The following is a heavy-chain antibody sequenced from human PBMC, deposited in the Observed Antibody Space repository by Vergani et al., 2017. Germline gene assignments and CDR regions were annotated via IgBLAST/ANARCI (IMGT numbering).Heavy chain of an antibody. Sequence: EVQLVESGGGLVQPGRSLRLSCAASGFTFDDYAMHWVRQAPGKGLEWVSGISWNSNSIGYADSVKGRFTISRDNAKNSLYLQMNSLRAEDTALYYWAKDLGTSSGGGWFDPWGQGTLVTVSS. V-gene: IGHV3-9*01. J-gene: IGHJ5*02. CDR1: GFTFDDYA. CDR3: AKDLGTSSGGGWFDP. CDR2: ISWNSNSI. D-gene: IGHD6-6*01.